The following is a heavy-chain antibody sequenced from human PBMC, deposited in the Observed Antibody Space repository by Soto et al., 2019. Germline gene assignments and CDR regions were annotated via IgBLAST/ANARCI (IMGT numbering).Heavy chain of an antibody. CDR2: VNDGGRP. J-gene: IGHJ3*02. CDR3: ARVLGNDAFDI. V-gene: IGHV4-34*01. CDR1: GGSFSAYY. D-gene: IGHD3-3*02. Sequence: SETLSLTCAVYGGSFSAYYWSWIRQPPGKGLEWIGEVNDGGRPNYSVSLKSRLTISLDTSKNQFSLKLISVTAADTAVYYCARVLGNDAFDIWGQGTMVT.